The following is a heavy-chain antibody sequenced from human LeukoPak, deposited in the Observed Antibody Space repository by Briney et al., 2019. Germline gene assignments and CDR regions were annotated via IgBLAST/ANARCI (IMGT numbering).Heavy chain of an antibody. Sequence: PSETLSLTCTVSGDSITSYYWSWIRQSAEKGLEWIGRIYTTGTTNYNPSLKGRVTVSVDTSKNQFFLKLRSVTAADTAVYYCARDVGASNFDSWGQGALVTVSS. D-gene: IGHD1-26*01. V-gene: IGHV4-4*07. CDR3: ARDVGASNFDS. CDR2: IYTTGTT. J-gene: IGHJ4*02. CDR1: GDSITSYY.